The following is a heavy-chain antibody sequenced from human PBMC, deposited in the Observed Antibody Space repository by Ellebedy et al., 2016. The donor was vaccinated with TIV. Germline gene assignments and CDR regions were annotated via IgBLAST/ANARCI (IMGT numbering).Heavy chain of an antibody. D-gene: IGHD3-3*01. CDR1: GGSISSYY. CDR3: ARPSLEWPYYYMDV. V-gene: IGHV4-59*05. J-gene: IGHJ6*02. CDR2: IYHSGNT. Sequence: SETLSLTCTVSGGSISSYYWSWIRQPPGKGLEWIGSIYHSGNTYYNPSVKSRLTISVDTSKNQFSLKLSSVTAADTAVYYCARPSLEWPYYYMDVWGQGTTVTVSS.